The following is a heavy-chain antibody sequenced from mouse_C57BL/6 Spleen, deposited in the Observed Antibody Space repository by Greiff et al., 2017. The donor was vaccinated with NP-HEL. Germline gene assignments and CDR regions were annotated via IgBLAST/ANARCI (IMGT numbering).Heavy chain of an antibody. J-gene: IGHJ4*01. CDR3: ARGNDYDAGAMDY. V-gene: IGHV1-59*01. Sequence: QVQLQQPGAELVRPGTSVKLSCKASGYTFTSYWMHWVKQRPGQGLEWIGVIDPSDSYTNYNQKFKGKATLTVDTSSSTAYMQLSSLTSEDSAVYYCARGNDYDAGAMDYWGQGTSVTVSS. D-gene: IGHD2-4*01. CDR1: GYTFTSYW. CDR2: IDPSDSYT.